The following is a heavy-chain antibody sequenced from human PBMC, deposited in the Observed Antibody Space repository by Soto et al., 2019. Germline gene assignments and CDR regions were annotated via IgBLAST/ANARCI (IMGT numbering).Heavy chain of an antibody. V-gene: IGHV4-59*01. CDR3: ASYKYQLPSWWFDP. J-gene: IGHJ5*02. D-gene: IGHD2-2*01. Sequence: SETLSLTCTVSGGSISSYYWSWIRQPPGKGLEWIGYIYYSGSTNYNPSLKSRVTISVDTSKNQFSLKLSSVTAADTAVYYCASYKYQLPSWWFDPWGQGTLVTVSS. CDR1: GGSISSYY. CDR2: IYYSGST.